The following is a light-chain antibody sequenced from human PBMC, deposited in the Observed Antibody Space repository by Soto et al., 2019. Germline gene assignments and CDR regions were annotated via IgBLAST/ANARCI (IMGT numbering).Light chain of an antibody. CDR1: QSISSY. CDR3: HRSYCTLT. CDR2: ASS. Sequence: QRTKSESQLSASVGDLVTITCRASQSISSYLNWYQQKPGKATKLLIYASSSLQSGVPSRFSGRGSRTDFTLISSSQQPEDAVTYYEHRSYCTLTFGQGTKVDIK. J-gene: IGKJ1*01. V-gene: IGKV1-39*01.